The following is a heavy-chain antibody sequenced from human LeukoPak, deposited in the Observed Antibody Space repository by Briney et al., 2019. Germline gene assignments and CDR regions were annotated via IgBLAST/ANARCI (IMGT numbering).Heavy chain of an antibody. CDR3: ARAVCSNVGSTSCCFDY. CDR2: IYYSGST. Sequence: SETLSLTCTVSGGSISSGDYYWSWIRQPPGKGLEWIGYIYYSGSTYYNPSLKSRVTISVDTSKNQFSLKLRSVTAADTAVYYCARAVCSNVGSTSCCFDYWGQGTLVTVSS. CDR1: GGSISSGDYY. D-gene: IGHD2-2*01. V-gene: IGHV4-30-4*08. J-gene: IGHJ4*02.